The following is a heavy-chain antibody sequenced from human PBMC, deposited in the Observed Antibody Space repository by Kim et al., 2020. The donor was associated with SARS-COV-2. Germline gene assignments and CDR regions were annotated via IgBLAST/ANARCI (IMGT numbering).Heavy chain of an antibody. CDR1: GGSISSYY. J-gene: IGHJ4*02. Sequence: SETLSLTCTVSGGSISSYYWSWIRQPPGKGLEWIGYIYYSGSTNYNPSLKSRVTISVDTSKNQFSLKLSSVTAADTAVYYCARVSGGGAFGDFDYWGQGTLVTVSS. CDR3: ARVSGGGAFGDFDY. V-gene: IGHV4-59*01. CDR2: IYYSGST. D-gene: IGHD3-16*01.